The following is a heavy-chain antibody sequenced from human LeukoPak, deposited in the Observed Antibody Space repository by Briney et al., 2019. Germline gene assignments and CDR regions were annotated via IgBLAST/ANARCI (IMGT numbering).Heavy chain of an antibody. Sequence: GGSLRLSCAASGFTFSSYAMSWVRQAPGKGLEWVSAISGSGGDTYYADSVKGRFTISRDSSKNTLYLQMNSLRAEDTAVYYCAKDRGSSWFRGDAFDIWGQGTMVTVSS. V-gene: IGHV3-23*01. D-gene: IGHD6-13*01. CDR3: AKDRGSSWFRGDAFDI. J-gene: IGHJ3*02. CDR2: ISGSGGDT. CDR1: GFTFSSYA.